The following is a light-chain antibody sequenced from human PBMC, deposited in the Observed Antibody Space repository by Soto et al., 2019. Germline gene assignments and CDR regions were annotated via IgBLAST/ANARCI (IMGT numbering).Light chain of an antibody. V-gene: IGKV1-5*01. CDR1: QSIITW. J-gene: IGKJ4*01. CDR2: DAS. CDR3: QKYNSAPLT. Sequence: DIQMTQSPSTLPASVGDRVTITCRASQSIITWLAWFQQAPGKAPKILISDASSLKSGVPSRFSGSGSGTEFTLTISSLQPEDIATYYCQKYNSAPLTFGGGTKVEI.